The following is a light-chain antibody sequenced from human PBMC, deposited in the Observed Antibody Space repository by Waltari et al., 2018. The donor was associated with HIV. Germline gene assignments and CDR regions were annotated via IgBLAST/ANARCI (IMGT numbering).Light chain of an antibody. CDR1: QSVGSK. CDR3: LQYDNWPPWT. V-gene: IGKV3-15*01. Sequence: EVVMTQSPATLSVSPGERATLFCRASQSVGSKLAWYQQKPGQAPRLLIYDESTRATVIPARFSGTGSGTDFTLTISSLQSEDFAVYYCLQYDNWPPWTFGQGTKVEFK. CDR2: DES. J-gene: IGKJ1*01.